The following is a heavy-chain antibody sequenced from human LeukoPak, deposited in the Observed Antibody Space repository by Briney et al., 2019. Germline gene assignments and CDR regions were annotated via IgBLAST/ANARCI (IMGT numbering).Heavy chain of an antibody. CDR1: GFTFSSYG. D-gene: IGHD3-10*01. Sequence: GGSLRLSCAASGFTFSSYGMNWVRQAPGKGLEWVSSISSSSTYIYYADSVKGRFTISRDSAKNSLYLQMNSLRGEDTAVYYCARDQTVRGLGAFDIWGHGTMVTVSS. V-gene: IGHV3-21*01. J-gene: IGHJ3*02. CDR3: ARDQTVRGLGAFDI. CDR2: ISSSSTYI.